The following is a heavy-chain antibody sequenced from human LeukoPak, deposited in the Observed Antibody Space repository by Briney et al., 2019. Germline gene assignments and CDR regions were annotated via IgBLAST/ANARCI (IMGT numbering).Heavy chain of an antibody. J-gene: IGHJ4*02. Sequence: GGSLRLSCAASGFTFSTYWMHWVRQAPGKGLVWVARVSREGSRTTYADSVKGRFTISRDNDRNTLYLQMNSLRAEDTATYYCARRVTTFLSWGQGTLVIVSS. CDR1: GFTFSTYW. CDR2: VSREGSRT. D-gene: IGHD4-17*01. V-gene: IGHV3-74*03. CDR3: ARRVTTFLS.